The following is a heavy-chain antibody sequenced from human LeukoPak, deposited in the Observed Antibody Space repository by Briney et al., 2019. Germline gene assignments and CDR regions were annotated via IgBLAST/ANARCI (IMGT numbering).Heavy chain of an antibody. V-gene: IGHV3-48*01. D-gene: IGHD6-19*01. CDR3: ARGGWSHNNWYFDL. CDR2: ISTTGGDM. J-gene: IGHJ2*01. CDR1: GFIFSSFN. Sequence: QPGGSLRLSCAASGFIFSSFNMNWVRQVPGKGLEWISHISTTGGDMYYADSVKGRFTISRESAKNSLYLQMNSLTAGDTAVYYCARGGWSHNNWYFDLWGRGTLVTVSS.